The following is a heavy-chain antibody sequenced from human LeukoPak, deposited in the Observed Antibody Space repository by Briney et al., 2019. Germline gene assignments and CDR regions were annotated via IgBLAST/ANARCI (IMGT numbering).Heavy chain of an antibody. D-gene: IGHD3-22*01. CDR1: GFTFSSYD. CDR2: IGTAGDT. Sequence: GGSLRLSCAASGFTFSSYDMHWVRQATGKGLEWVSAIGTAGDTYYPGSVKGRFTISRENAKNSLYLQMNSLRAGDTAVYYCARGIEVGGSSDSSGQDAFDIWGQGTMATVSS. V-gene: IGHV3-13*01. J-gene: IGHJ3*02. CDR3: ARGIEVGGSSDSSGQDAFDI.